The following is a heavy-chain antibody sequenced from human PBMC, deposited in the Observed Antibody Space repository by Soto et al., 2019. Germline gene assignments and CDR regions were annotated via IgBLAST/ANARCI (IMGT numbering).Heavy chain of an antibody. J-gene: IGHJ6*02. Sequence: EASVKVSCKASGYTFTGYYMHWVRQAPGQGLEWMGWINPNSGGTNYAQKFQGRVTMTRDTSISTAYMELSRLRSDDTAVYYCARDGAEKLLWFGELLPGYYYYGMDVWGQGTTVTVSS. V-gene: IGHV1-2*02. CDR2: INPNSGGT. D-gene: IGHD3-10*01. CDR3: ARDGAEKLLWFGELLPGYYYYGMDV. CDR1: GYTFTGYY.